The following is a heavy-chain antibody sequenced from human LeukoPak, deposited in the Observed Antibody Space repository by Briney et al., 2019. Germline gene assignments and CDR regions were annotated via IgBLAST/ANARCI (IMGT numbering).Heavy chain of an antibody. V-gene: IGHV3-21*01. CDR3: ARVRCSSTSCYTGIRDNHDAFDI. D-gene: IGHD2-2*02. J-gene: IGHJ3*02. CDR2: ISSSSSYI. CDR1: GFTFSSYS. Sequence: PGGSLRLSCAASGFTFSSYSMNWVRQAPGKGLEWVSSISSSSSYIYYADSVKGRFTISRDNAKNSLYLQMNSLRAEDTAVYYCARVRCSSTSCYTGIRDNHDAFDIWGQGTMVTVSS.